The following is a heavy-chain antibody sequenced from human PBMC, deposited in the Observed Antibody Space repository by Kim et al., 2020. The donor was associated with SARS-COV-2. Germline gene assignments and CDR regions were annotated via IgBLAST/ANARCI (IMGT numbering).Heavy chain of an antibody. Sequence: SETLSLTCTVSGGSISSSSYYWGWIRQPPGKGLEWIGSIYYSGSTYYNPSLKSRVTISVDTSKNQFSLKLSSVTAADTAVYYCARHPYYGSGRINWFDPWGQGTLVTVSS. D-gene: IGHD3-10*01. CDR2: IYYSGST. CDR3: ARHPYYGSGRINWFDP. J-gene: IGHJ5*02. V-gene: IGHV4-39*01. CDR1: GGSISSSSYY.